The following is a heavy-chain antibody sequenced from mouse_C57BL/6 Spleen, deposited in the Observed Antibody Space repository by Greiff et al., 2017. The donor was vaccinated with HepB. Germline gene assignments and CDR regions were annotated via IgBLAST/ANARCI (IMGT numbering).Heavy chain of an antibody. J-gene: IGHJ4*01. CDR1: GYTFTDYN. Sequence: VQLQQSGPELVKPGASVKIPCKASGYTFTDYNMDWVKQSHGKSLEWIGDINPNNGGTIYNQKFKGKATLTVDKSSSTAYMELRSLTSEDTAVYYCARSLYYYGSSSLYAMDYWGQGTSVTVSS. CDR3: ARSLYYYGSSSLYAMDY. CDR2: INPNNGGT. D-gene: IGHD1-1*01. V-gene: IGHV1-18*01.